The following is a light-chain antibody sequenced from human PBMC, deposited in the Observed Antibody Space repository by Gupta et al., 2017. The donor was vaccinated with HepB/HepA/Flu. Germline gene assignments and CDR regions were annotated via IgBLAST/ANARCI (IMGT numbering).Light chain of an antibody. Sequence: SYELTQPPSVSVSPGQTASVTCSGDKLGDYYLSWYQQRPGQSPILIIYQDSERPSGIPERFSGSNSGATATLTIGGTQAMDEADYYCQAWTSSSVIFGGGTKLTVL. CDR3: QAWTSSSVI. J-gene: IGLJ2*01. CDR2: QDS. V-gene: IGLV3-1*01. CDR1: KLGDYY.